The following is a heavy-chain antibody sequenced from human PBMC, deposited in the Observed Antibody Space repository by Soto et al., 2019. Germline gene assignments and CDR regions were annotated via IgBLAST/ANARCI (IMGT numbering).Heavy chain of an antibody. CDR1: EFTFSCYS. D-gene: IGHD6-19*01. V-gene: IGHV3-48*02. CDR3: HISGWYQHYYYYYGMDV. Sequence: PGGSMRLSCAAAEFTFSCYSMNWVRQAPGKGLERVSYNSSSSSTIYYADSEKGRFTNSRDNAKNSPYLQMISLRDDDTAVYYCHISGWYQHYYYYYGMDVWGQGTTVTVSS. CDR2: NSSSSSTI. J-gene: IGHJ6*02.